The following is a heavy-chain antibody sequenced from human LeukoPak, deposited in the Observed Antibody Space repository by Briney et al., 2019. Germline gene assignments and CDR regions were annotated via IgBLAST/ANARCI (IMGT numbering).Heavy chain of an antibody. CDR1: GGSISSYY. Sequence: ETLSLTCTVSGGSISSYYWSWIRQPPGKGLEWVSAISGSGGSTYYADSVKGRFTISRDNSKNTLYLQMNSLRAEDTAVYYCAKRKTSSIFGVVTDYMDVWGKGTTVTVSS. D-gene: IGHD3-3*01. V-gene: IGHV3-23*01. CDR3: AKRKTSSIFGVVTDYMDV. J-gene: IGHJ6*03. CDR2: ISGSGGST.